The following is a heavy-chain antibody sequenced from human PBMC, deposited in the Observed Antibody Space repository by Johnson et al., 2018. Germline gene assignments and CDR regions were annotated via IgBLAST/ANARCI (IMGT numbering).Heavy chain of an antibody. CDR2: IYSDGST. CDR1: EFTVSRNY. Sequence: VELVQSGGGLIQPGGTRRLACAASEFTVSRNYMSWVRQAPGKGLEWVSVIYSDGSTYYTDSVAGRFTISRDNSKNTLYLQMASRRVEHTAVYFCAGDPGLPNGMDVWGQGTTVTVSS. CDR3: AGDPGLPNGMDV. V-gene: IGHV3-53*01. J-gene: IGHJ6*02.